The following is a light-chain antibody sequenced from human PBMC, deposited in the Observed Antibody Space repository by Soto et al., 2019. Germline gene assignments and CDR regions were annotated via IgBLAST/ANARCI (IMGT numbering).Light chain of an antibody. J-gene: IGKJ2*01. Sequence: EIVLTQSPGTLSLSPGERATLSYRASQSVSSSYLAWYQQKPGQAPRLLIYGASSRATGIPDRFSGSGSGTDFTLTISRLEPEDFAVYYCQQYGSSPPYTFGQWTKLEIK. CDR2: GAS. CDR3: QQYGSSPPYT. CDR1: QSVSSSY. V-gene: IGKV3-20*01.